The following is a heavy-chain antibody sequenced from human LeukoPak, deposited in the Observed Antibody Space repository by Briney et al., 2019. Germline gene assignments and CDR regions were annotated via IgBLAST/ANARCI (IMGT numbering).Heavy chain of an antibody. CDR3: ARDPSRPYSSSWLDY. CDR1: GFTFSSYG. J-gene: IGHJ4*02. D-gene: IGHD6-13*01. V-gene: IGHV3-33*01. Sequence: GRSLRLSCAASGFTFSSYGMHWVRQAPGKGLDWVAVIWYDGSNKYYADSVKGRFTISRKNSKNTLYLQMNSLRAEDTAVYYCARDPSRPYSSSWLDYWGQGTLVTVSS. CDR2: IWYDGSNK.